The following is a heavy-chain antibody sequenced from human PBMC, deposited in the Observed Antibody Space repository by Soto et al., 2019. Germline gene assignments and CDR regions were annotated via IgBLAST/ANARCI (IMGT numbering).Heavy chain of an antibody. CDR3: ARLRPGEARLQTYYFDY. J-gene: IGHJ4*02. Sequence: SETLSLTCTVSGGSISSSSYYWGWIRQPPGKGLEWIGSIYYSGSTYYNPSLKSRVTISVDTSKNQFSLKLSSVTAADTAVYYCARLRPGEARLQTYYFDYWGQGTLVTVSS. CDR2: IYYSGST. CDR1: GGSISSSSYY. D-gene: IGHD4-4*01. V-gene: IGHV4-39*01.